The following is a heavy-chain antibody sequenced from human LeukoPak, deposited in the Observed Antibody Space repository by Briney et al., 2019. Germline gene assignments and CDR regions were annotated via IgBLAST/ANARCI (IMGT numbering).Heavy chain of an antibody. CDR1: GYTFTSYY. J-gene: IGHJ6*03. CDR2: INPSGGST. D-gene: IGHD3-9*01. V-gene: IGHV1-46*01. Sequence: GASVKVSCKASGYTFTSYYMHWVRQAPGQGLEWMGIINPSGGSTSYAQKFQGRVTMTRDTSTSTVYMELSSLRSEDTAAYYCARGGFYYDILTGYYRDSPKYYYYYYMDVWGKGTTVTISS. CDR3: ARGGFYYDILTGYYRDSPKYYYYYYMDV.